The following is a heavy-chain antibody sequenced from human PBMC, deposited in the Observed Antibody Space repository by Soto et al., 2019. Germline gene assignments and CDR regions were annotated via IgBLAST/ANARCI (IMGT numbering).Heavy chain of an antibody. J-gene: IGHJ3*02. V-gene: IGHV4-31*03. CDR2: IYYSGST. CDR1: GGSISSGGYY. Sequence: PSETLSLTCTVSGGSISSGGYYWSWIRQHPGKGLEWIGYIYYSGSTYYNPSLKSRVTISVDTSKNQFSLKLSSVTAADTAVYYCARDSGDGHNAFDIWGQGTMVTVSS. CDR3: ARDSGDGHNAFDI. D-gene: IGHD6-25*01.